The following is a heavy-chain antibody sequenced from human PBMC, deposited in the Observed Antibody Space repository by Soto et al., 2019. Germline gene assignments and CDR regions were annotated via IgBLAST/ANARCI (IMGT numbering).Heavy chain of an antibody. J-gene: IGHJ5*02. CDR1: GYTFTSYA. D-gene: IGHD6-13*01. CDR3: AREYSRIRFDP. Sequence: ASVKVSCKASGYTFTSYAMHWVRQAPGQRLEWMGWINAGNGNTKYSQKFQGRVTITRDTSAGTAYMELSSLRSEGTAVYYCAREYSRIRFDPWGQGTLVTVSS. V-gene: IGHV1-3*01. CDR2: INAGNGNT.